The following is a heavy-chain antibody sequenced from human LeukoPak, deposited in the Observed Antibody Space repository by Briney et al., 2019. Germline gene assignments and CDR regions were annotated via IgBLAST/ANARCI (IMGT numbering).Heavy chain of an antibody. CDR1: GFTFSSYG. V-gene: IGHV3-33*06. CDR2: MWFDGSNK. Sequence: PGGSLRLSCAASGFTFSSYGMHWVRQAPGKGLEWVAVMWFDGSNKYYADSVKGRFTISRDNSKNTLYLQMNSLRAEDTAVYYCAKEDLGYCTGGNCYTDYWGQGTLVTVSS. CDR3: AKEDLGYCTGGNCYTDY. D-gene: IGHD2-15*01. J-gene: IGHJ4*02.